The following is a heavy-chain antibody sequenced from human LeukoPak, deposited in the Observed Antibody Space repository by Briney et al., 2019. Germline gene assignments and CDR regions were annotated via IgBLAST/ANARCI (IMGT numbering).Heavy chain of an antibody. CDR1: GGSISSYY. Sequence: SETLSLTCTVSGGSISSYYWSWIRQPPGKGLEWLGYIYYSGRTNYNPSLKSRVTISVDTSNNQFSLKLSSVTAADTAVYYCARHPNYYDSSAYYYVMDVWGQGTTVTVSS. V-gene: IGHV4-59*08. CDR2: IYYSGRT. CDR3: ARHPNYYDSSAYYYVMDV. D-gene: IGHD3-22*01. J-gene: IGHJ6*02.